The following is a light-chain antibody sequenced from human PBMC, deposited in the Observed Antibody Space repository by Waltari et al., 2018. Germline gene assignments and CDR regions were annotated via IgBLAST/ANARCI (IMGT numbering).Light chain of an antibody. CDR3: QHYDSYSAT. V-gene: IGKV1-5*03. CDR2: KAS. Sequence: DIQMTQSPSTLSASVGARVTITCRAIQSITRWLAWYQQKAGKATKLLIYKASILESGVPSRFSGGGSGTEFTLTISSLQPDDFATYYCQHYDSYSATFGRGTKVEIK. J-gene: IGKJ4*02. CDR1: QSITRW.